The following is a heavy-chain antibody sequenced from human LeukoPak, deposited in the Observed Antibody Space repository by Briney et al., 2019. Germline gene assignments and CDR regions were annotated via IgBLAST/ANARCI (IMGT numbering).Heavy chain of an antibody. Sequence: SVKVSCKTIGGRFKSYGFSWVRQAPGQGLEWMGGIIPVFDRPNYAQKFEGRVTITADKSTNTTYMEITSLTSDDTAVYYCARDAQWELRAFDVWGRGAMVIVSS. J-gene: IGHJ3*01. D-gene: IGHD4-23*01. CDR2: IIPVFDRP. V-gene: IGHV1-69*06. CDR1: GGRFKSYG. CDR3: ARDAQWELRAFDV.